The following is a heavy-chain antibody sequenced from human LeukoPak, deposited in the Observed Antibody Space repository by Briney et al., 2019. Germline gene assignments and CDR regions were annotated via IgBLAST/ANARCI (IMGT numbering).Heavy chain of an antibody. CDR2: IYYSGST. CDR3: ARGSWNSVWFDP. Sequence: PSETLSLTCTVSGGSISSYYWSWIRQPPGKGGVWIGYIYYSGSTNYHPSLKSRVTISVDTSKNQFSLKLSSVTAADTAVYYCARGSWNSVWFDPWGQGTLVTVSS. D-gene: IGHD1/OR15-1a*01. CDR1: GGSISSYY. V-gene: IGHV4-59*01. J-gene: IGHJ5*02.